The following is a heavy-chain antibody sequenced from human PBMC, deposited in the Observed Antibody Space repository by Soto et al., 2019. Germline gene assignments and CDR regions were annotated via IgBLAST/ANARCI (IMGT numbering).Heavy chain of an antibody. CDR1: GGSISSGGYY. Sequence: QVQLQESGPGLVKPSQTLSLTCTVSGGSISSGGYYWSWIRQHPGKGLEWIGYIYYSGSTYYNPSLKSRVTIPVDTSKNQFSLKLSSVTAADTAVYYCARNSVVVVTAIDYWGQGTLVTVSS. CDR3: ARNSVVVVTAIDY. D-gene: IGHD2-21*02. CDR2: IYYSGST. J-gene: IGHJ4*02. V-gene: IGHV4-31*03.